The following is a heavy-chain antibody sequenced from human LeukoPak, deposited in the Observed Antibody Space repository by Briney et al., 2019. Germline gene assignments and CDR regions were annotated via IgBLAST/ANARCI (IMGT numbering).Heavy chain of an antibody. V-gene: IGHV4-59*01. Sequence: ASETLSLTCTVSGGSITDYYWSWIRQPPGKGLEWIGYIFHSGNTNYNPSLKSRVTISVDTSKNHCSLKLRSVTAADTAFYYCAREGYCSGGSCYLWGPSWFDPWGQGTLVTVSS. CDR2: IFHSGNT. CDR3: AREGYCSGGSCYLWGPSWFDP. D-gene: IGHD2-15*01. J-gene: IGHJ5*02. CDR1: GGSITDYY.